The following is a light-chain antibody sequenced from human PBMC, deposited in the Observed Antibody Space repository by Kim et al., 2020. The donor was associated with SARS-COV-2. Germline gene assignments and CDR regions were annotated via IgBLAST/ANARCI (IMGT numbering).Light chain of an antibody. Sequence: STGDSATRSCRASQSVSSSYLAWYQQKPGQAPRLLIHGASSRATGIPDRFSGSGSGTDFTLTISRLEPEDLAVYYCQQYGSSPFTFGPGTKVDIK. V-gene: IGKV3-20*01. J-gene: IGKJ3*01. CDR1: QSVSSSY. CDR3: QQYGSSPFT. CDR2: GAS.